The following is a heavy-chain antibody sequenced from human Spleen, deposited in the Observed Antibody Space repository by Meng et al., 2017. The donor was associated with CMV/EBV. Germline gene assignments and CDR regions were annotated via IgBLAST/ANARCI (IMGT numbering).Heavy chain of an antibody. CDR3: ARVRRIVVVPAAIHPYNWFDP. V-gene: IGHV4-34*01. J-gene: IGHJ5*02. CDR2: INHSGST. D-gene: IGHD2-2*01. Sequence: FSGYYWSGIRQPPGKGLEWIGEINHSGSTNYNPSLKGRVTISVDTSKNQFSLKLSSVTAADTAVYYCARVRRIVVVPAAIHPYNWFDPWGQGTLVTVSS. CDR1: FSGYY.